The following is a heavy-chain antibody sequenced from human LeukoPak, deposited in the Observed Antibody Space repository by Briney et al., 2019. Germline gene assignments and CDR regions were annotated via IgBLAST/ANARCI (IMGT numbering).Heavy chain of an antibody. CDR3: ARAVTDYYDRPSDY. CDR1: GFTFSSYS. CDR2: ISSSSSYI. J-gene: IGHJ4*02. V-gene: IGHV3-21*01. D-gene: IGHD3-22*01. Sequence: PGGSLRLSCAASGFTFSSYSMNWVRQAPGKGLEWVSSISSSSSYIYYADSVQGRFTISRDNSKNTLYLQMNSLRAEDTAVYYCARAVTDYYDRPSDYWGQGTLVTVFS.